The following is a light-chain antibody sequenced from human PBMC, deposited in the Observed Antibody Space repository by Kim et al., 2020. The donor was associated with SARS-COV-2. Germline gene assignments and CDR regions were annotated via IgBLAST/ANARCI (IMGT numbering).Light chain of an antibody. CDR1: SGYSNYK. CDR2: VGTGGIVG. V-gene: IGLV9-49*01. Sequence: CTLRSGYSNYKVDAYQQRPGKGPRFVMRVGTGGIVGSKGDGIPDRFSVLGSGLNRYLTIKNIQEEDESDYHCGADHGSGSNFVYVFATGTKVTVL. J-gene: IGLJ1*01. CDR3: GADHGSGSNFVYV.